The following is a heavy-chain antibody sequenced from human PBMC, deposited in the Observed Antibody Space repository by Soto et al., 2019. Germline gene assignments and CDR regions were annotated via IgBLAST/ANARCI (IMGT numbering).Heavy chain of an antibody. CDR2: INHSGST. Sequence: QVQLQQWGAGLLKPSETLSLTCAVYGGSFSGYYWSWIRQPPGKGLEWIGEINHSGSTNYNPSLKRRVTLSVETSKNQFSLKLSSVTAADTAVYYCARGLNGSGYYYRWFDPWGQGTLVTVSS. CDR3: ARGLNGSGYYYRWFDP. V-gene: IGHV4-34*01. CDR1: GGSFSGYY. D-gene: IGHD3-22*01. J-gene: IGHJ5*02.